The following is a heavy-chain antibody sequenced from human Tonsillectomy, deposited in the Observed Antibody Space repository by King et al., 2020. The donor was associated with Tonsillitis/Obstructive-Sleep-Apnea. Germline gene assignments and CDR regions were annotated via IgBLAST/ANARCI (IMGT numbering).Heavy chain of an antibody. Sequence: VQLVQSGAEVKKPGSSVRVSCKASGGTFNSFSISWVRQAPGQGLEWMGRIIPILDIANYAQKFQGRVTINADKSTTTAYMELSSLRSEDTAAYYCATPRGGDSRAEYFQRWGQGTLVTVSS. V-gene: IGHV1-69*04. CDR2: IIPILDIA. CDR3: ATPRGGDSRAEYFQR. CDR1: GGTFNSFS. J-gene: IGHJ1*01. D-gene: IGHD2-21*02.